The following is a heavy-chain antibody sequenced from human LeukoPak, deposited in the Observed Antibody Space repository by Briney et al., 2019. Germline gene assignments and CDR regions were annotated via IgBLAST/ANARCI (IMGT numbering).Heavy chain of an antibody. CDR3: AGALMVAAFDS. CDR2: ISSSGSNI. CDR1: GARFSDHY. D-gene: IGHD2-15*01. Sequence: GGSLRLSCAASGARFSDHYMSWIRQAPGKGLEWISYISSSGSNIHYADSMRGRVTISRDNANNSLTLHMSSLRAEDTAVYYCAGALMVAAFDSWGQETLVTVSS. V-gene: IGHV3-11*01. J-gene: IGHJ4*02.